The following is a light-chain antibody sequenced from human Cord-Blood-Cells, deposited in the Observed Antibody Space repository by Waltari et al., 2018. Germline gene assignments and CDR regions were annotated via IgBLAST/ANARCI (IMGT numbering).Light chain of an antibody. CDR3: CSYAGSYTLYV. CDR2: DGS. CDR1: SSDVAGSNY. V-gene: IGLV2-11*01. Sequence: QSARTQPRSVSGSPGQSVTISCTGTSSDVAGSNYVSWYQQHPGKAPKLMIYDGSKRPSGVPDRFSGSKSGNTASLTISGLQAEDEADYYCCSYAGSYTLYVFGTGTKVTVL. J-gene: IGLJ1*01.